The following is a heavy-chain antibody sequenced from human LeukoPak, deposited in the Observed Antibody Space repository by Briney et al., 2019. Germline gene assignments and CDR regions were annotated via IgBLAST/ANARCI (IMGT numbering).Heavy chain of an antibody. CDR3: ARDWGYYYDSSGYYPDDAFDI. Sequence: ASVKVSCKASGYTFTSYCMHWVRQAPGQGLGWMGIINPSGGSTSYAQKFQGRVTMTRDTSTSTVYMELSSLRSEDTAVYYCARDWGYYYDSSGYYPDDAFDIWGQGTMVTVSS. CDR1: GYTFTSYC. J-gene: IGHJ3*02. CDR2: INPSGGST. D-gene: IGHD3-22*01. V-gene: IGHV1-46*01.